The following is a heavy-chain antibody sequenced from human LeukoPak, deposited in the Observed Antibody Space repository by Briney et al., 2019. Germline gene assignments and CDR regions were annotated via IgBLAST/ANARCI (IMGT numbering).Heavy chain of an antibody. J-gene: IGHJ4*02. V-gene: IGHV3-7*04. CDR1: GFSFSSYW. Sequence: PGGSLRLSCAASGFSFSSYWMSWVRQPSGKGLEWVANIKQDGSEKLYVDSVKGRFTISRDNAENSVYLQMNSLRAEDTAVYYCARGRGLDYWGQGTLVTVSS. CDR3: ARGRGLDY. D-gene: IGHD3-10*01. CDR2: IKQDGSEK.